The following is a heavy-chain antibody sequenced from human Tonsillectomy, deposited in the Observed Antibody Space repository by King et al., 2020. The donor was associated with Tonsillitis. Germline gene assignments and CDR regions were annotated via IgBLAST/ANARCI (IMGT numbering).Heavy chain of an antibody. J-gene: IGHJ5*02. CDR2: INHSGST. CDR3: ARGLYDILTGYAYNWFDP. Sequence: VQLQQWGAGLLKPSETLSLTCAVYGGSFSGYYWSWIRQPPGKGLEWIGEINHSGSTNYNPSLKSRVPISVATSKNQFSLKLSSVTAADTAVYYCARGLYDILTGYAYNWFDPWGQGTLVTVSS. V-gene: IGHV4-34*01. CDR1: GGSFSGYY. D-gene: IGHD3-9*01.